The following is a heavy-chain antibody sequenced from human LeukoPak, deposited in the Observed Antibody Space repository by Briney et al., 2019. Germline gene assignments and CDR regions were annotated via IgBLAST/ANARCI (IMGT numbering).Heavy chain of an antibody. D-gene: IGHD6-13*01. CDR3: AILEGIAAAGYYFDY. Sequence: PSETLSLTCAVSGYSISSGYYWGWIRQPPGKGLEWIGSIYHSGSTYYNPSLKSRVTISVDTSKNQFSLKLSSVTAADTAVYYCAILEGIAAAGYYFDYWGQGTLVTVSS. CDR1: GYSISSGYY. V-gene: IGHV4-38-2*01. CDR2: IYHSGST. J-gene: IGHJ4*02.